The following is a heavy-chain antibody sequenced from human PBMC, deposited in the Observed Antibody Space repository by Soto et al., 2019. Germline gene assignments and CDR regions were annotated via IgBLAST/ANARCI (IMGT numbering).Heavy chain of an antibody. CDR3: ARARFGGLGAILADY. J-gene: IGHJ4*02. Sequence: EVQLVHSGGGLVQPGGSLRLSCAASGFTVSNNYMSWVRQAPGKGLEWVSVIYRGGSTYYADSVKDRFTISRDNPENTLYLQVSSLRAEDTAVYYCARARFGGLGAILADYWGQGTLVTVSS. CDR2: IYRGGST. V-gene: IGHV3-66*01. CDR1: GFTVSNNY. D-gene: IGHD3-3*01.